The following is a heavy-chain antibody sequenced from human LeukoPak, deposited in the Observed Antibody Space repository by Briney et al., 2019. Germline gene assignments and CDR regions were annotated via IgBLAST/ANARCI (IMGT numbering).Heavy chain of an antibody. V-gene: IGHV1-69*04. D-gene: IGHD6-13*01. CDR2: IIPIFGIA. J-gene: IGHJ6*02. CDR1: GGTFSSYA. Sequence: GASVKVSCKASGGTFSSYAISWVRQAPAQGLEWMGRIIPIFGIANYVQKFQGRVTITADKSTSTAYMELSSLRSEDAAVYYCARGAAAAGYYYYYGMDVWGQGTTVTVSS. CDR3: ARGAAAAGYYYYYGMDV.